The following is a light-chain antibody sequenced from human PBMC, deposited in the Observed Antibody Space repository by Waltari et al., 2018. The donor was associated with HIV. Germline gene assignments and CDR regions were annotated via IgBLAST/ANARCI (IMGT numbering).Light chain of an antibody. Sequence: QSALTQPPSVAAPPGQRVTLPCTGSSTNIWPVYDVPWYQQVPGTAPKLLIYGNSNRPSGVPDRFSGSKSGTSASLAVTGLQAEDEADYYCQSYDSSLSGGVFGGGTKLTVL. CDR3: QSYDSSLSGGV. CDR1: STNIWPVYD. J-gene: IGLJ3*02. CDR2: GNS. V-gene: IGLV1-40*01.